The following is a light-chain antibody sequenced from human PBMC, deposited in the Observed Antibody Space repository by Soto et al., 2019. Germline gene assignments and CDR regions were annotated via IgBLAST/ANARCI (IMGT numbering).Light chain of an antibody. V-gene: IGLV2-14*01. J-gene: IGLJ1*01. CDR2: QVT. Sequence: LTQPASVSGSPGQSITISCTGTSSDVGIYNYVSWYQQHPGKAPKLMIYQVTNRPSGVSNRFSGSKSGNTASLTISGLQAEDEADYYCSSYTGSTNYVFGTGTKVTVL. CDR3: SSYTGSTNYV. CDR1: SSDVGIYNY.